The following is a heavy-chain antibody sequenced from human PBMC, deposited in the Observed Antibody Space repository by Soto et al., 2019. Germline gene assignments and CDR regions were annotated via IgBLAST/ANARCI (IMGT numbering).Heavy chain of an antibody. CDR3: ASHGITGTWVYYYGMDV. CDR1: GGTFSSYA. D-gene: IGHD1-7*01. J-gene: IGHJ6*02. Sequence: QVQLVQSGAEVKKPGSSVKVSCKASGGTFSSYAISWVRQAPGQGLEWMGGIIPIFDTADYAQKFQGRVTITADESTSTAYMELSSLRSEDTVVYYCASHGITGTWVYYYGMDVWGQGTTVTVSS. V-gene: IGHV1-69*12. CDR2: IIPIFDTA.